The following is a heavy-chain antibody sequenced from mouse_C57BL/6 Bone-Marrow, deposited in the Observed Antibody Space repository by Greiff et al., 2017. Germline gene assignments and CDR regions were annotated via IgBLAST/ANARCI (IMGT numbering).Heavy chain of an antibody. V-gene: IGHV1-55*01. CDR2: IYPGSGST. Sequence: QVQLQQPGAELVKPGASVKMSCKASGYTFTSYWITWVKQRPGQGLEWIGDIYPGSGSTNYNEKFKSKATLTVDTSSSTAYMQLSSLTSEDSAVYYCARYRDSSSVYYYAMDYWGQGTSVTVSS. D-gene: IGHD1-1*01. CDR3: ARYRDSSSVYYYAMDY. J-gene: IGHJ4*01. CDR1: GYTFTSYW.